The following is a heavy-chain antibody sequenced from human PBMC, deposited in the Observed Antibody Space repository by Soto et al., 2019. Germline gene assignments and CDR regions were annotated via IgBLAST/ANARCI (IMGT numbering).Heavy chain of an antibody. CDR3: ARAVGDPLYYLDY. J-gene: IGHJ4*02. V-gene: IGHV4-59*08. D-gene: IGHD6-19*01. CDR1: SDSISSYY. Sequence: QVQLQESGPGLVRPSEPLSLTCTVSSDSISSYYWIWIRQSPGTGLEWIGSTDYSGNTNYNPSLKSRVTISGDTSKNQFSRRLSAVTAADTAVYYCARAVGDPLYYLDYWGQGTLVTVSS. CDR2: TDYSGNT.